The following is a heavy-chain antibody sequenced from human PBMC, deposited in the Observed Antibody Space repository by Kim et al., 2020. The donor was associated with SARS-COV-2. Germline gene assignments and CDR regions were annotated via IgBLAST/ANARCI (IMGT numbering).Heavy chain of an antibody. V-gene: IGHV1-8*01. D-gene: IGHD1-26*01. J-gene: IGHJ6*02. CDR2: MNPNSVNT. CDR1: GYTFTSCY. Sequence: ASVKVSCKASGYTFTSCYINWVRQATGQGLEWMGWMNPNSVNTGYAQKFQGRVTMTRNTSISTAYMELSSLRSEDTAVYYCARWSRYYYYYGMDVWGQGTTVTVSS. CDR3: ARWSRYYYYYGMDV.